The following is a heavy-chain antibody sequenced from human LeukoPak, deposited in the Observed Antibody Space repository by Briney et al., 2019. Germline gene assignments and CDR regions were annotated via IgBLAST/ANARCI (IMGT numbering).Heavy chain of an antibody. CDR3: ATLRIFPAAGYYFDY. D-gene: IGHD6-13*01. V-gene: IGHV1-2*02. J-gene: IGHJ4*02. CDR2: INPNSGGT. CDR1: GYTFTGYY. Sequence: AASVKVSCKASGYTFTGYYMHWVRQAPGQGLEWMGWINPNSGGTNYAQKFQGRVTMTRDTSISTAYMELSRLRSADTAVYYCATLRIFPAAGYYFDYWGQGTLVTVSS.